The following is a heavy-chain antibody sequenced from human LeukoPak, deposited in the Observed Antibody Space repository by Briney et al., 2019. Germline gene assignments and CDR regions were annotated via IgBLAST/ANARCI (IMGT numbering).Heavy chain of an antibody. D-gene: IGHD3-22*01. CDR2: IYYSRST. Sequence: SETLSLTCTASGGSISSDYCCWFLHPPGKGLEWIGDIYYSRSTNYNPSLKSRVTIAVDTSKNQFSLKLSAVTAADAALYYWGRSYDSDAFDIWGQGTMVTVSS. CDR3: GRSYDSDAFDI. J-gene: IGHJ3*02. CDR1: GGSISSDY. V-gene: IGHV4-59*01.